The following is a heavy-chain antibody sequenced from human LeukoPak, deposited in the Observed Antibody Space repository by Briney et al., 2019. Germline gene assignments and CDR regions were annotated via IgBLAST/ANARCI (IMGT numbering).Heavy chain of an antibody. J-gene: IGHJ4*02. Sequence: SETLSLTCAVYGGSFSGYYWSWIRQPPGKGLERIGEINHSGSTNYNPSLKSRVTISVDTSKNQFSLKLSSVTAADTAVYYCAIGEYYFDYWGQGTLVTVSS. CDR3: AIGEYYFDY. CDR1: GGSFSGYY. CDR2: INHSGST. V-gene: IGHV4-34*01.